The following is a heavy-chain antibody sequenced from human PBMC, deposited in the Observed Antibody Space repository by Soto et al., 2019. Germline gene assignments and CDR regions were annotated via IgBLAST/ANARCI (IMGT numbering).Heavy chain of an antibody. CDR3: ASVPGPSYCSSTSCYGAGGMDV. CDR2: ISYDGSNK. V-gene: IGHV3-30-3*01. CDR1: GFTFSSYA. Sequence: HPGGSLRLSCAASGFTFSSYAMHWVRQAPGKGLEWVAVISYDGSNKYYADSVKGRFTISRDNSKNTLYLQMNSLRAEDTAVYYCASVPGPSYCSSTSCYGAGGMDVWGQGTTVTVSS. D-gene: IGHD2-2*01. J-gene: IGHJ6*02.